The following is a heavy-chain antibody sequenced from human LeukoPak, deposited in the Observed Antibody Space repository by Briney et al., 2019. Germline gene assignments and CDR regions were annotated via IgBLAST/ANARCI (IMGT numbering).Heavy chain of an antibody. CDR1: GYSISNGYY. CDR3: ARDETYSSDWQSNHYYYYMDV. J-gene: IGHJ6*03. Sequence: SETLSLTCTVSGYSISNGYYWGWIRQPPGKGLEWIGSIYHSGSTYYNPCLKSRVTISVDTSKNQFSLKLSSVTATDTAVYYCARDETYSSDWQSNHYYYYMDVWGKGTTVTVSS. D-gene: IGHD6-19*01. V-gene: IGHV4-38-2*02. CDR2: IYHSGST.